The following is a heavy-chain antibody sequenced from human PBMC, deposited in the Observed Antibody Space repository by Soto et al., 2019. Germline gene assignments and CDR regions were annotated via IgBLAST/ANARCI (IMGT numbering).Heavy chain of an antibody. D-gene: IGHD3-22*01. CDR3: VSLGGYYDSSGWTSQFDY. CDR1: GGSISSSSYY. Sequence: QLQLQESGPGLVKPSETLSLTCTVSGGSISSSSYYWGWIRQPPGKGLEWIGSIYYSGSTYYNPSLKSRVSISVDTSKNQFSLKLRSVTAADTAVYYCVSLGGYYDSSGWTSQFDYWGQGTLVTVSS. J-gene: IGHJ4*02. V-gene: IGHV4-39*01. CDR2: IYYSGST.